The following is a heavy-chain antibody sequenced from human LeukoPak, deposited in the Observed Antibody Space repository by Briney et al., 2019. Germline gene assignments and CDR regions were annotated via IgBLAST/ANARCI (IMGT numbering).Heavy chain of an antibody. Sequence: SETLSLTCAVYGGSFSGCYWSWIRQPPGKGLEWIGEINHSGSTNYNPSLKSRVTISVDTSKNQFSLKLSSVTAADTAVYYCARVRYYGSGSYFYWGQGTLVTVSS. J-gene: IGHJ4*02. CDR2: INHSGST. CDR3: ARVRYYGSGSYFY. D-gene: IGHD3-10*01. CDR1: GGSFSGCY. V-gene: IGHV4-34*01.